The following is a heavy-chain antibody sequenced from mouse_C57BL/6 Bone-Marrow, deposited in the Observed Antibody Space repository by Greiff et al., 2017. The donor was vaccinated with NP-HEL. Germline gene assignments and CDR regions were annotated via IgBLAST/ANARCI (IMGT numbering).Heavy chain of an antibody. V-gene: IGHV1-61*01. Sequence: QVQLQQPGAELVRPGSSVKLSCKASGYTFTSYWMDWVKQRPGQGLEWIGNIYPSDSETHYNQKFKDKATLTVDKSSSTAYMQLSSLTSEDSAVYYCARKNGYDVGPWFAYWGQGTLVTVSA. D-gene: IGHD2-2*01. CDR1: GYTFTSYW. J-gene: IGHJ3*01. CDR3: ARKNGYDVGPWFAY. CDR2: IYPSDSET.